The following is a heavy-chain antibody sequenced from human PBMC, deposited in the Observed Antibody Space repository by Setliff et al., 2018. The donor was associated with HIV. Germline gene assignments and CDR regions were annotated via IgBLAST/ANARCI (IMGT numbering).Heavy chain of an antibody. J-gene: IGHJ6*03. D-gene: IGHD3-10*01. CDR2: IVVGSYNT. CDR3: AAASNRRVRGVNLHYYYYMDV. V-gene: IGHV1-58*02. CDR1: GFTFTNSA. Sequence: ASVKVSCKASGFTFTNSAMQWVRQARGQRLEWIGWIVVGSYNTNYAQKFQERVTITRDLSTSTAYMELSSLRSEDTAVYYCAAASNRRVRGVNLHYYYYMDVWGKGTTVTVSS.